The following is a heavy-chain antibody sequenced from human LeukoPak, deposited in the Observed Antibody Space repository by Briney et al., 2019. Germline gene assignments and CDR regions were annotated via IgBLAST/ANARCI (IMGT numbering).Heavy chain of an antibody. CDR3: ARDLQGAEGTDFDY. D-gene: IGHD2-8*02. CDR1: GYTFTSYY. V-gene: IGHV1-2*02. J-gene: IGHJ4*02. CDR2: INPNSGGT. Sequence: ASVKVSCKASGYTFTSYYMHWVRQAPGQGLEWMGWINPNSGGTNYAQKFQGRVTMTRDTSISTAYMELSRLRSDDTAVYYCARDLQGAEGTDFDYWGQGTLVTVSS.